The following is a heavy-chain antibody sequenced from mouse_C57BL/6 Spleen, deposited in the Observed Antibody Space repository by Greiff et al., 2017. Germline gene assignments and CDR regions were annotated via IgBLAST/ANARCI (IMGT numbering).Heavy chain of an antibody. CDR3: ARGYYGRNWYFDV. Sequence: QVQLKQPGAELVRPGSSVKLSCKASGYTFTSYWMHWVKQRPIQGLEWIGNIDPSDSETHYNQKFKDKATLTVDKSSSTAYMQLSSLTSEDSAVYYCARGYYGRNWYFDVWGTGTTVTVSS. CDR1: GYTFTSYW. V-gene: IGHV1-52*01. CDR2: IDPSDSET. D-gene: IGHD1-1*01. J-gene: IGHJ1*03.